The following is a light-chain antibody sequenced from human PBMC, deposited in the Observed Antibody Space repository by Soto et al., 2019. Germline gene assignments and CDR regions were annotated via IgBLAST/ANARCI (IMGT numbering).Light chain of an antibody. CDR1: SSNIGRNY. CDR3: AAWDGSLNNVL. V-gene: IGLV1-47*01. Sequence: QSVLSQPPSASGTPGQRVTISCSGSSSNIGRNYVYWYQQVPGTAPKLLIFRNNQRPSGVPDRFSGSKSGTSASLAISGLQSEDEAEYYCAAWDGSLNNVLFGGGTKLTVL. J-gene: IGLJ2*01. CDR2: RNN.